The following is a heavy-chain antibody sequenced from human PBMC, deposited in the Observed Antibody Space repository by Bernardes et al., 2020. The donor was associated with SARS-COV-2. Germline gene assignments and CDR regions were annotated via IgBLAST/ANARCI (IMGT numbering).Heavy chain of an antibody. CDR2: IYPSGNT. CDR1: GGSISSYY. J-gene: IGHJ5*02. Sequence: SETLSLTYTVSGGSISSYYWSWIRQPAGKGLEWIGHIYPSGNTNYNPSLKSRVTMSLDTSNNQFSLKLSSVTAADTAVYYCARLQETAIFGVVISNWFDRWGQGTLVTVSS. CDR3: ARLQETAIFGVVISNWFDR. V-gene: IGHV4-4*07. D-gene: IGHD3-3*01.